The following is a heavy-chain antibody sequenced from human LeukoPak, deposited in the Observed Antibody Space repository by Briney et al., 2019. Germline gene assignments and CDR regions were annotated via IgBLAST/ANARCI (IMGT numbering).Heavy chain of an antibody. V-gene: IGHV4-30-4*01. D-gene: IGHD6-13*01. CDR2: IYYSGST. CDR3: ARVGATSSSWYYFDY. Sequence: SQTLSLTCTVSGGSISSGDHYWSWIRQPPGKGLEWIGYIYYSGSTYYNPSLKSRVTISVDTSKNQFSLKLSSVTAADTAVYYCARVGATSSSWYYFDYWGQGTLVTVSS. CDR1: GGSISSGDHY. J-gene: IGHJ4*02.